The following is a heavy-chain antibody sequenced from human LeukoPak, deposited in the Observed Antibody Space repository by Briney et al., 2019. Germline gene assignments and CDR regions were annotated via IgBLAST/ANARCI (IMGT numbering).Heavy chain of an antibody. CDR2: IYHSGST. CDR3: ARVPYGDYEVYYMDV. D-gene: IGHD4-17*01. V-gene: IGHV4-38-2*02. CDR1: GYSISSGYY. Sequence: SETLSLTCTVPGYSISSGYYWGWIRQPPGKGLEWIGSIYHSGSTYYNPSLKSRVTISVDTSKNQFSLKLSSVTAADTAVYYCARVPYGDYEVYYMDVWGKGTTVIVSS. J-gene: IGHJ6*03.